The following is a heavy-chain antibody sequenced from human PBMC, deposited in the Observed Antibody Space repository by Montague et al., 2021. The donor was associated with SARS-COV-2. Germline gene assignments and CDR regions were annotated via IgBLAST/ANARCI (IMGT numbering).Heavy chain of an antibody. CDR2: INYGGST. J-gene: IGHJ4*02. V-gene: IGHV4-34*01. CDR1: GGSFSDYH. D-gene: IGHD1-1*01. CDR3: ARGAPGY. Sequence: SETLSLTCAVYGGSFSDYHWTWIRQSPGGGLEWIGQINYGGSTKYNPSLRCRVTISINTSKNQFSLTLTSVTAADTAVYYCARGAPGYWGQGTLVTVSS.